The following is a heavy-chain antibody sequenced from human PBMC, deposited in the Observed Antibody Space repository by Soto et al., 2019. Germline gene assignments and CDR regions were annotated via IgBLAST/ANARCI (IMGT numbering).Heavy chain of an antibody. D-gene: IGHD3-3*01. CDR2: IHSKSGGT. J-gene: IGHJ4*01. V-gene: IGHV1-2*02. CDR1: GYTFTDYY. CDR3: ARGGITVFGVIDY. Sequence: ASVKVSCKASGYTFTDYYVHWVRQAPGQGLEWMGWIHSKSGGTNYAQKFQGRVTMTRDTPISTAYMELSRLTYDDTAVYYCARGGITVFGVIDYWG.